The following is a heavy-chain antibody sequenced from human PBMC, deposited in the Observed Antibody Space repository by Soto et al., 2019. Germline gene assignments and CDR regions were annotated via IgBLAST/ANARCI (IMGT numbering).Heavy chain of an antibody. CDR2: INPDSGAT. V-gene: IGHV1-2*02. D-gene: IGHD2-8*02. J-gene: IGHJ4*01. CDR1: GYSFTGYY. CDR3: ARGDYGTGGYPFPYFDY. Sequence: HEHLVQSGAEVKRPGASLKVSCKASGYSFTGYYIHWVRQAPGQGLEWMGWINPDSGATNYAQNFQGRVTLTSDTSISTASMDLTSLTSDDTAVYYCARGDYGTGGYPFPYFDYWGHGPLVIVSS.